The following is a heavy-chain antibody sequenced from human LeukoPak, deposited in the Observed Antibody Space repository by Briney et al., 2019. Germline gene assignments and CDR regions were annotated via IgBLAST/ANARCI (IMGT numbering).Heavy chain of an antibody. CDR1: GYXFTSYY. Sequence: ASVKVSCKASGYXFTSYYMHWVRQAPGQGLEWMGIINPSGGSTSYAQKFQGRVTMTRDTSTSTVYMELSSLRSEDTAVYYCARESVDTAISYGMDVWGQGTTVTVSS. D-gene: IGHD5-18*01. CDR3: ARESVDTAISYGMDV. V-gene: IGHV1-46*01. CDR2: INPSGGST. J-gene: IGHJ6*02.